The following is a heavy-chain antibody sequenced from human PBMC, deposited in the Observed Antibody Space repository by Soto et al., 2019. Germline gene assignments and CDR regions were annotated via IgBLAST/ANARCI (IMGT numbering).Heavy chain of an antibody. D-gene: IGHD2-15*01. CDR2: IIPILRTT. Sequence: SVKVSCKASGNTLSSYAFTWLRQAPGKGFELMGTIIPILRTTEYEQKFQGRVTITADESTTTVYMELSGLTSGDTGIYFCARGYQPILPFGFWGQGTLVTVSS. CDR3: ARGYQPILPFGF. J-gene: IGHJ4*02. CDR1: GNTLSSYA. V-gene: IGHV1-69*11.